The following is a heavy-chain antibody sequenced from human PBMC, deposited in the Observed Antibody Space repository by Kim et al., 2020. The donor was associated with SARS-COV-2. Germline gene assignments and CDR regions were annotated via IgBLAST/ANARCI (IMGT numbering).Heavy chain of an antibody. CDR3: ARSWDY. CDR2: NANSGGT. Sequence: NANSGGTNYAQKFQGRVTMTRDTSIRTAYMELSRLRSDDTAVYYCARSWDYWGQGTLVTVSS. J-gene: IGHJ4*02. V-gene: IGHV1-2*02.